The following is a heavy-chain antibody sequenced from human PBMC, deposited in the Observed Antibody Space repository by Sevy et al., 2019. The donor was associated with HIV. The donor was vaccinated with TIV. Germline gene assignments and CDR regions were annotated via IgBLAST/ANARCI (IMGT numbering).Heavy chain of an antibody. CDR2: IYYSGNT. Sequence: SETLSLTCTVSGDSISGYYWSWIRQPPWKGLEWIGYIYYSGNTNYNPSLKSRVTISVDTSKNQFSLKLSSVTAADTAIYYCARAYQYYYYGMDVWGQGTTVTVSS. CDR1: GDSISGYY. D-gene: IGHD3-10*01. J-gene: IGHJ6*02. V-gene: IGHV4-59*01. CDR3: ARAYQYYYYGMDV.